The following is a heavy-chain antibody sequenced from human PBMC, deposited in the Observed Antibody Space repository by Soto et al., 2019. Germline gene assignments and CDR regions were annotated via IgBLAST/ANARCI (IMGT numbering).Heavy chain of an antibody. V-gene: IGHV1-18*01. J-gene: IGHJ1*01. CDR2: ISPYNGNT. CDR3: ARDGSYYYDSSGYYFQH. D-gene: IGHD3-22*01. CDR1: GYTFTSYG. Sequence: QVQLVQSGAEVKKPGASVKVSCKASGYTFTSYGISWVRQAPGQGLEWMGWISPYNGNTNNAQKFQGRVTMTTDTCTSTAYMELRSLRSADTAVYYCARDGSYYYDSSGYYFQHWGEGTLVTVSS.